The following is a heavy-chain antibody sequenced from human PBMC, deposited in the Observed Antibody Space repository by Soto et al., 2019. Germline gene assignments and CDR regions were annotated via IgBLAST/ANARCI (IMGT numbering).Heavy chain of an antibody. CDR1: GFTFSDHY. Sequence: EVQLVESGGGLVQPGGSLRLSCAASGFTFSDHYMDWVRQAPGKGLEWVGRRKNKADSYTTEYAASVKGRFTISRDGSKNSLFLQMNSLKAEATAVYYCTVWGSGNDFGAAWGQGILVTVSS. CDR2: RKNKADSYTT. V-gene: IGHV3-72*01. D-gene: IGHD3-10*01. CDR3: TVWGSGNDFGAA. J-gene: IGHJ4*02.